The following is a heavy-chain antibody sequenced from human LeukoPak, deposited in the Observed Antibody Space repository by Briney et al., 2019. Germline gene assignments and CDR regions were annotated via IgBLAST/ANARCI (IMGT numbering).Heavy chain of an antibody. J-gene: IGHJ5*02. D-gene: IGHD2-2*01. CDR3: ARDGGIVVVPAAILWFDP. V-gene: IGHV1-2*02. CDR1: GHTFTGYY. CDR2: INPNSGGT. Sequence: GASVKVSCKASGHTFTGYYMHWVRQAPGQGLEWMGWINPNSGGTNYAQKFQGRVTMTRDTSISTAYMELSRLRSDDTAVYYCARDGGIVVVPAAILWFDPWGQGTLVTVSS.